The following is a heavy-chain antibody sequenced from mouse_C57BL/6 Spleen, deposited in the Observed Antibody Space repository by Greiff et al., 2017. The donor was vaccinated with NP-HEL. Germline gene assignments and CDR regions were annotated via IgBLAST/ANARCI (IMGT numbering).Heavy chain of an antibody. V-gene: IGHV1-19*01. J-gene: IGHJ1*03. Sequence: EVQLQQSGPVLVKSGASVKMSCKASGYTFTDYYMNWVKQNHGKSLEWIGVINSYNGGTSYNQKFKGKATLTVDKSSTTAYMELNSLTSEDSAVYYWARGGGTRWYLDVWGKGTTVTVSS. D-gene: IGHD3-3*01. CDR1: GYTFTDYY. CDR3: ARGGGTRWYLDV. CDR2: INSYNGGT.